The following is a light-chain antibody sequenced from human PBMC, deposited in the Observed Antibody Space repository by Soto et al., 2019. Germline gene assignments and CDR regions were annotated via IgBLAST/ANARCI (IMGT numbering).Light chain of an antibody. CDR1: QSVSSY. CDR3: QQRSNWPPFT. Sequence: EIVLTQSPATLSLCPGERATLSCRVSQSVSSYLAWYQQKPGQAPRLLIYDASNRATGIPARFSGSGSGTDFTLTISSLEPEDFAVYYCQQRSNWPPFTFGPGTKVDIK. CDR2: DAS. J-gene: IGKJ3*01. V-gene: IGKV3-11*01.